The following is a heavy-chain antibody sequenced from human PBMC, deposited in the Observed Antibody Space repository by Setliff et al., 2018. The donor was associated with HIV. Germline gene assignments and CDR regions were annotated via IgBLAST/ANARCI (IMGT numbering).Heavy chain of an antibody. CDR2: IYDSGST. CDR3: ARHRDPPGSRWIYYYYYMDL. D-gene: IGHD6-13*01. J-gene: IGHJ6*03. CDR1: GGSMTSSNYY. V-gene: IGHV4-39*01. Sequence: PSETLSLTCTVSGGSMTSSNYYWGWIRQPPGKRLEWLGSIYDSGSTSYNPSLSSRLTISVDTSKNQVSLRLRSVTAADTGVYYCARHRDPPGSRWIYYYYYMDLWGEGTTVTVSS.